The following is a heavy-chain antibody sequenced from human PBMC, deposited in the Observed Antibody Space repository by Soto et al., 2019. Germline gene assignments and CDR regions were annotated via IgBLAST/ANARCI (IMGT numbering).Heavy chain of an antibody. V-gene: IGHV1-3*01. CDR2: INAGYANS. CDR1: GYTFPNYA. D-gene: IGHD2-15*01. CDR3: QRDFFDCSDYTTNWFDP. Sequence: ASVKVSCKASGYTFPNYAVHWMRHAPGQRLEWIDWINAGYANSKYSPKFKDRVTITDDTFASITYLDLSSLRSEDTAVYCCQRDFFDCSDYTTNWFDPWGQGTLVTVSS. J-gene: IGHJ5*02.